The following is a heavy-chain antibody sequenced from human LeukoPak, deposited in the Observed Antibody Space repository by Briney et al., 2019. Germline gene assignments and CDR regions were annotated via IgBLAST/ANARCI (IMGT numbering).Heavy chain of an antibody. CDR3: ARADYYDSSGYLG. CDR1: GYTFTSYY. Sequence: ASVKVPCKASGYTFTSYYMHWVRQAPGQGLEWMGWINPNSGGTNYAQKFQGRVTMTRDTSISTAYMELSRLRSDDTAVYYCARADYYDSSGYLGWGQGTLVTVSS. D-gene: IGHD3-22*01. CDR2: INPNSGGT. V-gene: IGHV1-2*02. J-gene: IGHJ4*02.